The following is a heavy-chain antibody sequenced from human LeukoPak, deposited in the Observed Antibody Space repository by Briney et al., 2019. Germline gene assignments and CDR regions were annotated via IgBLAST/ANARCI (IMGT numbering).Heavy chain of an antibody. CDR1: GYTFTGYY. J-gene: IGHJ6*02. V-gene: IGHV1-2*06. Sequence: VASVRVSCKASGYTFTGYYMHWVRQAPGEGLEWMGRINPNSGGTNYAQKFQGRVTMTRDTSIITAYMELSRLRSDDTAVYYCARGVYDFVYYYYGMDVWGQGTTVTVSS. D-gene: IGHD3-3*01. CDR3: ARGVYDFVYYYYGMDV. CDR2: INPNSGGT.